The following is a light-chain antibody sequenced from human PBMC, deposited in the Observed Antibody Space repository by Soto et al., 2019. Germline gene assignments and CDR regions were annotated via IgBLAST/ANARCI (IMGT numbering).Light chain of an antibody. J-gene: IGLJ3*02. Sequence: QSALTQPASVSGSPGQSITISCTGTNSDVGGYDRVSWYQHHPGKAPKLLIFEVYNRPSGISDRFSGSKSGDTASLTISGLQAEDEADYYCAAWGDSLTRWVFGGGTKLTVL. CDR2: EVY. V-gene: IGLV2-14*01. CDR3: AAWGDSLTRWV. CDR1: NSDVGGYDR.